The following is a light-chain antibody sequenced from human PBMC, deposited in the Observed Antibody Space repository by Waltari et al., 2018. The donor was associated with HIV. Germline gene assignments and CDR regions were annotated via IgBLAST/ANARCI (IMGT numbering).Light chain of an antibody. CDR1: DVGSTS. J-gene: IGLJ1*01. V-gene: IGLV3-21*04. Sequence: SYVLTQPPSVSLAPGETARSTCGGRDVGSTSVHWDQKKPGQAPMLVIFYDCDRSSEVAERFYGLVAGNTATLTMSGAEAGDEADYYCQVWDRNSNHYVFGSGTKVTVL. CDR2: YDC. CDR3: QVWDRNSNHYV.